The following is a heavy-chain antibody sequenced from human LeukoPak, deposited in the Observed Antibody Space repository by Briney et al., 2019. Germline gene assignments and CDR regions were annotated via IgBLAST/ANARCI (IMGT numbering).Heavy chain of an antibody. D-gene: IGHD6-13*01. CDR2: ISYDGSNK. CDR3: ARDVSSSWFTGEFDP. Sequence: PGGSLRLSCAASGFTFSSYGMHWVRQVPGKGLGWVAVISYDGSNKYYADSVKGRFTISRDNSKNTLYLQMNSLRAEDTAVYYCARDVSSSWFTGEFDPWGQGTLVTVSS. J-gene: IGHJ5*02. CDR1: GFTFSSYG. V-gene: IGHV3-30*03.